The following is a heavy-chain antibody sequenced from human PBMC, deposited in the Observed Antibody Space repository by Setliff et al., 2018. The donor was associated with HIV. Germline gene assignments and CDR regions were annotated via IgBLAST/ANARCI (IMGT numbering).Heavy chain of an antibody. D-gene: IGHD3-22*01. CDR2: VGGSGDIT. CDR1: GFTFSTYA. Sequence: PGGSLSLSCAASGFTFSTYAMSWVRQAPGKGLEWVSVVGGSGDITYYADSVKGRFTISRDNSKDTMYLQMNSLRDEDTAQYYCAKGYYYDSGGGRVRAFDIWGQGTMVTVSS. CDR3: AKGYYYDSGGGRVRAFDI. V-gene: IGHV3-23*01. J-gene: IGHJ3*02.